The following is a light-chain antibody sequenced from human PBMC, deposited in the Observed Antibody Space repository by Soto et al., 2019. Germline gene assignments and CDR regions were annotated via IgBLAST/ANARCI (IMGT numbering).Light chain of an antibody. Sequence: DIQMTQSPSTLSAFVGDRVTISCRASQSVSTWLAWYQQKPGKAPKLLIYMASTLESGVPSSFSGSGSETEFTLTISSLQPDDFATYYCQQYSTSPFPFGPGTKVDIK. J-gene: IGKJ3*01. CDR3: QQYSTSPFP. CDR1: QSVSTW. V-gene: IGKV1-5*03. CDR2: MAS.